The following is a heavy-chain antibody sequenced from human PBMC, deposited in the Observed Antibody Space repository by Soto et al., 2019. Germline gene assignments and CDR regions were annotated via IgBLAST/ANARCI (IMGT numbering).Heavy chain of an antibody. CDR1: GGSISSGGYS. CDR3: ARGTVISKNWFDP. J-gene: IGHJ5*02. D-gene: IGHD4-4*01. V-gene: IGHV4-30-2*01. Sequence: QLQLQESGSGLVKPSQTLSLTCAVSGGSISSGGYSWRWIRLPPGKGLEGIGYIYHSWSTYYNPSLKSRVTISVDRSKNQFSLKLSSVTAADTAVYYCARGTVISKNWFDPWGQGTLVTVSS. CDR2: IYHSWST.